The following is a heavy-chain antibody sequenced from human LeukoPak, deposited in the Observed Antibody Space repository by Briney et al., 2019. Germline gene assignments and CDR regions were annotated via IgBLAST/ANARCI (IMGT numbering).Heavy chain of an antibody. D-gene: IGHD5-12*01. CDR3: SQEGGSHY. J-gene: IGHJ4*02. CDR2: IRSDGSDK. V-gene: IGHV3-30*02. CDR1: GFTFSSYG. Sequence: PGGSLRLSCAASGFTFSSYGMHWVRQAPGKGLEWVAFIRSDGSDKYYADSVKGRFTIPRDNSKNTLYLQMNSLRAEDTAVYYCSQEGGSHYWGQGTLVTVSS.